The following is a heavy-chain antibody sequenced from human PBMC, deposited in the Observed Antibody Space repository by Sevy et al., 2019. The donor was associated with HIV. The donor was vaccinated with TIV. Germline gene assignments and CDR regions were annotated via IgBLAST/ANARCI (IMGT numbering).Heavy chain of an antibody. CDR1: GYTFTGYY. D-gene: IGHD3-22*01. J-gene: IGHJ4*02. Sequence: ASVKVSCKASGYTFTGYYMHWVRQAPGQGLEWMGWINPNSGGTNYAQKFQGRVTMTRDTSISTAYMELSRLRSDDTAVYYCARLSEERDSNGYIYYFDYWGQGTLVTVSS. CDR2: INPNSGGT. V-gene: IGHV1-2*02. CDR3: ARLSEERDSNGYIYYFDY.